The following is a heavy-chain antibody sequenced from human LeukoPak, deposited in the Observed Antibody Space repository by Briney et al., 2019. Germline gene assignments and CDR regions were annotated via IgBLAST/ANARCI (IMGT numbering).Heavy chain of an antibody. D-gene: IGHD2-8*01. CDR1: GGSISSYY. Sequence: PSETLSLTCTVSGGSISSYYWSWIRQPPGKGLEWIGYIYYSGSTNYNPSLKSRVTISVDTSKNQFSLKLSSVTAADTAVYYCARGGDIVLMVYRFDYWGQGTLVTVSS. CDR2: IYYSGST. CDR3: ARGGDIVLMVYRFDY. V-gene: IGHV4-59*12. J-gene: IGHJ4*02.